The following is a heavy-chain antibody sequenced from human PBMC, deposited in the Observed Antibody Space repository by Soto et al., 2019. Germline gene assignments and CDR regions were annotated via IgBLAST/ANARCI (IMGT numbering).Heavy chain of an antibody. D-gene: IGHD2-2*01. CDR1: GFTFSGYA. Sequence: GGSLRLSCAASGFTFSGYAMSWVRQAPGKGLEWVSAISGSGGSTYYADSVKGRFTISRDNSKNTLYLQMNSLRAEDTAVYYCAKDRGIVVVPAAIAVWGQGTTVTVSS. CDR3: AKDRGIVVVPAAIAV. CDR2: ISGSGGST. V-gene: IGHV3-23*01. J-gene: IGHJ6*02.